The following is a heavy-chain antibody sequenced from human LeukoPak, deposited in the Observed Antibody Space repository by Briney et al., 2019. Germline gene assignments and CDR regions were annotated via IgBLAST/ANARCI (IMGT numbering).Heavy chain of an antibody. D-gene: IGHD6-19*01. CDR2: ISCSSTTI. V-gene: IGHV3-11*04. J-gene: IGHJ4*02. CDR1: GFTFSDDY. CDR3: ARVGAVAGKKGSSSVES. Sequence: GGSLRLSCAASGFTFSDDYMSWGREAPGKGLERGSYISCSSTTIYYARSVTCPFTISTHNAKTSLYLQMTSLRAEDPALSYRARVGAVAGKKGSSSVESWGQGTLVTVSS.